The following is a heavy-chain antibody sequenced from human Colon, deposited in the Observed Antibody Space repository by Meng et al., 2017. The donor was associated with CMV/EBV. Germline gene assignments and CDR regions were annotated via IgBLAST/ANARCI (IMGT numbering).Heavy chain of an antibody. J-gene: IGHJ6*02. V-gene: IGHV3-23*01. CDR1: GFMFSSYA. CDR2: ISASGGST. CDR3: AKGRLGFGELCMDV. D-gene: IGHD3-10*01. Sequence: LSLTCAASGFMFSSYAMTWVRQAPGKGLEWVSVISASGGSTKYADSVKGRFTISRDNSKSTLYLQMDSLRAEDTAIYYCAKGRLGFGELCMDVWGQGTTVTVSS.